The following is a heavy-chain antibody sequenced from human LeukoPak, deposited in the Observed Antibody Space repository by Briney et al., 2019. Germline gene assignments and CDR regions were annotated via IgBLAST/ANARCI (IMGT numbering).Heavy chain of an antibody. D-gene: IGHD2-15*01. Sequence: ASVKVSCKASGYTFTSYGISWVRPAPGQGLEWMGWISAYNGNTNYAQKLQGRVTMTTDPSTSTANMELRSLRSDDEAVYHCARDPPMDDIVVVVAASLDYWGQGTLVTVSS. V-gene: IGHV1-18*01. CDR3: ARDPPMDDIVVVVAASLDY. CDR1: GYTFTSYG. CDR2: ISAYNGNT. J-gene: IGHJ4*02.